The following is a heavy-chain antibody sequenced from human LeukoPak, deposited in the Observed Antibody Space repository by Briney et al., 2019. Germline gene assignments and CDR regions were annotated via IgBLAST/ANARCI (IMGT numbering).Heavy chain of an antibody. V-gene: IGHV3-23*01. Sequence: GGSLRLSCAASGFAFSNYAMSWVRQAPGKGLEWVSVISGGGGNTYSADSVKGRFTISRDSSKNTLFLHMNTLRAEDTAIYYCAKDRTVGASYWYFDLWGRGTLVTVSS. CDR3: AKDRTVGASYWYFDL. J-gene: IGHJ2*01. CDR1: GFAFSNYA. CDR2: ISGGGGNT. D-gene: IGHD1-26*01.